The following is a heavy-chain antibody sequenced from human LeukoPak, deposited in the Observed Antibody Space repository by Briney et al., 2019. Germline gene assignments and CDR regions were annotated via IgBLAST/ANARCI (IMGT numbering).Heavy chain of an antibody. J-gene: IGHJ4*02. D-gene: IGHD1-26*01. CDR3: ARDGTSTDDY. CDR1: GYTFSNFG. CDR2: ISGNNDNP. V-gene: IGHV1-18*01. Sequence: GASVKVSCKASGYTFSNFGISWVRQAPGQGLEWMGWISGNNDNPNYGQKFQGRFTVTTDSSTSTVYMELRNLRSDDTAVYYCARDGTSTDDYWGLGTLVTVSS.